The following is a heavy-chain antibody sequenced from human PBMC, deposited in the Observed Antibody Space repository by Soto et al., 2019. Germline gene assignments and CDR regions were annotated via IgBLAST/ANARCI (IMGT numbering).Heavy chain of an antibody. CDR2: IKQDGSEK. V-gene: IGHV3-7*01. Sequence: GGSMRLSCVASGFTFSTYWMSWVRQAPGKGLEWVANIKQDGSEKYYVDSVKDRFTISRDNAKNSLYLQMNSLRAEDSAVYYWARVYPGSGWPYNYYGMDVWVRGTTVTVSS. D-gene: IGHD6-19*01. J-gene: IGHJ6*01. CDR1: GFTFSTYW. CDR3: ARVYPGSGWPYNYYGMDV.